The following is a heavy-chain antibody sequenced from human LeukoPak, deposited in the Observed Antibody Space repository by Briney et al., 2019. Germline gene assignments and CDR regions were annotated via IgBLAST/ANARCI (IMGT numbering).Heavy chain of an antibody. CDR3: ARVTLNSGWPFEY. CDR2: VNPNSGGT. Sequence: GASVKVSCKASGYTFTSYGISWVRQAPGQGLEWMGWVNPNSGGTNYAQKFQGRVTMTRDTSISTAYMELSRLRSDDTALYYCARVTLNSGWPFEYWGQGTLVTVSS. CDR1: GYTFTSYG. J-gene: IGHJ4*02. D-gene: IGHD6-19*01. V-gene: IGHV1-2*02.